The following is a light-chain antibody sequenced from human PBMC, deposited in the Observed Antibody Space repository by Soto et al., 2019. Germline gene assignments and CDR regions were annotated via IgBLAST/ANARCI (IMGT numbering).Light chain of an antibody. Sequence: EIVLTQSPGTLSLSPGERATLSCSAGQSVSSSYLAWYQQKPGQAPRLLIYSTSTRATGIPARFSGSGSGTEFTLTISSLQSEDFAIYYCQQYHYWPYTFGQGTKVDI. CDR1: QSVSSSY. V-gene: IGKV3-15*01. CDR3: QQYHYWPYT. CDR2: STS. J-gene: IGKJ2*01.